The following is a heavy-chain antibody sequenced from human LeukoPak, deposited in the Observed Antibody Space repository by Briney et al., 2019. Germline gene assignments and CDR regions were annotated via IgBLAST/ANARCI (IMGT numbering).Heavy chain of an antibody. V-gene: IGHV3-23*01. CDR2: ISGSGTRT. D-gene: IGHD3-16*01. CDR3: AREPTAAGYVDY. CDR1: GFTFSTYA. Sequence: GGSLRLSCAASGFTFSTYAMSWVRQAPGKGLEWVSAISGSGTRTYYADSVKGRFTVSRDNSKNTLYLQMNSPRAEDTAIYYCAREPTAAGYVDYWGQGTLATVSS. J-gene: IGHJ4*02.